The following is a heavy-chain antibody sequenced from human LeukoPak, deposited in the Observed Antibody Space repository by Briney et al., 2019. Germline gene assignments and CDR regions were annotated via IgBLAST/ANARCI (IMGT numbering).Heavy chain of an antibody. V-gene: IGHV4-61*01. CDR3: ARNIAVASFDY. CDR1: GGSVSSGRDY. Sequence: SETLSLTCTVSGGSVSSGRDYWSWIRQPPGKGLEWIGEINHSGSTNYNPSLKSRVTISVDTSKNQFSLKLSSVTAADTAVYYCARNIAVASFDYWGQGTLVTVSS. J-gene: IGHJ4*02. CDR2: INHSGST. D-gene: IGHD6-19*01.